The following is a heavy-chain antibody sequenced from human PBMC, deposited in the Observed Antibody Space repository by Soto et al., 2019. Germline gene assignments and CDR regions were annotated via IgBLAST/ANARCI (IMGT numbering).Heavy chain of an antibody. V-gene: IGHV3-30*03. Sequence: QVQLVESGGGAVQPGGSRRLSCAASEFTFSNYAMHWVRQAPGKGLQWLAVISYDGNNKNYADSVEGRFTISRDNSKNTVYLQMNSLRLEDTAGYYCARGPSYSDSYFDHWGQGTLVTAS. D-gene: IGHD4-4*01. CDR3: ARGPSYSDSYFDH. J-gene: IGHJ4*02. CDR2: ISYDGNNK. CDR1: EFTFSNYA.